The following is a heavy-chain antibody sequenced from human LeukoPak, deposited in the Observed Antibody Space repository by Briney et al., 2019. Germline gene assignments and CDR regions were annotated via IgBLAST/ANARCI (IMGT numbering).Heavy chain of an antibody. CDR3: ARDPYSGSYGAFDI. CDR2: INQDGSGK. V-gene: IGHV3-7*01. CDR1: EFTFSSYW. D-gene: IGHD1-26*01. Sequence: PGGSLRLSCAASEFTFSSYWMSWVRQAPGKGLEWVANINQDGSGKEHVDSVRGRFTISRDNSKNSLYLQVNSLRAEDTAVYFCARDPYSGSYGAFDIWGQGTMVTVSS. J-gene: IGHJ3*02.